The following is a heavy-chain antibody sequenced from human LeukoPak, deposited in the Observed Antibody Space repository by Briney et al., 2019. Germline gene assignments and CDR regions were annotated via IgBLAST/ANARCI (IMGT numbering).Heavy chain of an antibody. D-gene: IGHD3-3*02. CDR2: VSYSGST. V-gene: IGHV4-39*01. Sequence: GSLRLSCAASGFTFSRIAMSWVRQAPGKGLEWIGSVSYSGSTYYNPSLKSRVTTSVDTSKNQFSLKLSSVTAADTAVYYCARWGQFWSGYYSFDYWGQGTLVTVSS. J-gene: IGHJ4*02. CDR3: ARWGQFWSGYYSFDY. CDR1: GFTFSRIA.